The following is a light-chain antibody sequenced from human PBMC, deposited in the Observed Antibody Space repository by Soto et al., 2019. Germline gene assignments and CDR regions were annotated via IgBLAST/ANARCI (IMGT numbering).Light chain of an antibody. CDR3: QQYNNWPPYT. CDR2: GAS. J-gene: IGKJ2*01. Sequence: EVVMTQSPATLSVSPGERGTLSCRASQSVGRNLAWYQQKPGQAPRLLIYGASTRATGIPARFSGSGSGTEFTLTISSLQSEDFAVYYWQQYNNWPPYTFGQGTKVDI. CDR1: QSVGRN. V-gene: IGKV3-15*01.